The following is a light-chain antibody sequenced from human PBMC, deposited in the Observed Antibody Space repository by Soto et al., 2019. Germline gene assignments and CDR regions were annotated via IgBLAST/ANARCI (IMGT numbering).Light chain of an antibody. CDR3: MIWPSNAVV. J-gene: IGLJ2*01. CDR1: SDINVGSYN. V-gene: IGLV5-37*01. CDR2: YYSDSDK. Sequence: QSVLTQPPSSSASPGESASLTCTLPSDINVGSYNIYWNQQKPGSPPRYLLYYYSDSDKGQGSGVPSRFSGSKDASANTGILLISGLQSEDEADYYCMIWPSNAVVFGGGTKLTVL.